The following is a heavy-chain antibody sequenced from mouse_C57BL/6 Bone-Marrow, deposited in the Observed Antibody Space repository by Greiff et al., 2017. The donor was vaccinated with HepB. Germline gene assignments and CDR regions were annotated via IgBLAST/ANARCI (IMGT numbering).Heavy chain of an antibody. Sequence: VQLQQSGPELVKPGASVKISCKASGYSFTDYNMNWVKQSNGKSLEWIGVINPNYGTTNYNQKFKGKATLTVDQSSSTAYMQLNSLTSEDSAVYYCERNYYSNYYAMDYWGQGTSVTVSS. CDR1: GYSFTDYN. V-gene: IGHV1-39*01. CDR3: ERNYYSNYYAMDY. J-gene: IGHJ4*01. CDR2: INPNYGTT. D-gene: IGHD2-5*01.